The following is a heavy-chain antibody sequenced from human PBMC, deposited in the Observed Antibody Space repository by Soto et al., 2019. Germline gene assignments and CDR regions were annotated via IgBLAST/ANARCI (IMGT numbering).Heavy chain of an antibody. Sequence: QVLLEQSGSVVKRPGSSVTVSCKASGGPFNNFIFTWVRQAPGQGLEWMGRIIPILNKTNYAQTFRGRVAITAETPPTTSYIELTGVRLADTAMYYCLKDFSGYTSLWGQGTLVSVTS. CDR3: LKDFSGYTSL. J-gene: IGHJ4*02. D-gene: IGHD3-3*01. CDR2: IIPILNKT. CDR1: GGPFNNFI. V-gene: IGHV1-69*02.